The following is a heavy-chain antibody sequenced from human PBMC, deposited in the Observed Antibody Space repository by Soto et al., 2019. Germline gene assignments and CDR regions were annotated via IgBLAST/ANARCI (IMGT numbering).Heavy chain of an antibody. J-gene: IGHJ6*02. CDR2: IVVGSGNT. Sequence: ASVKVSCKASGFTFTSSAVQWVRQARGQRLEWIGWIVVGSGNTNYAQKFQERVTITRDMSTSTAYMELSSLRSEDTAVYYCAAGSKVYYGMDVWGQGTTVTVSS. V-gene: IGHV1-58*01. CDR1: GFTFTSSA. CDR3: AAGSKVYYGMDV.